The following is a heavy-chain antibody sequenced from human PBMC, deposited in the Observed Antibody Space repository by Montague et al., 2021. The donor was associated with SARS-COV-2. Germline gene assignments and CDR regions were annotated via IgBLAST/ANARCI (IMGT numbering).Heavy chain of an antibody. CDR3: ARMTVTTALDY. V-gene: IGHV2-70*11. CDR1: GFSLSTSGMC. CDR2: IDWDDDK. Sequence: PALVKPTQTLTLTCAFSGFSLSTSGMCVSWIRQPPGKALERLARIDWDDDKYYSTSLKTRLTISKDTSKNQVVLTTTNMDPVDTATYYCARMTVTTALDYWGQGTLVTVSS. J-gene: IGHJ4*02. D-gene: IGHD4-17*01.